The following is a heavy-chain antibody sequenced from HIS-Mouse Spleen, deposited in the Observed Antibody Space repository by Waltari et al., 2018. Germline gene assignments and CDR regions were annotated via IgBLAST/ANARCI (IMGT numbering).Heavy chain of an antibody. J-gene: IGHJ2*01. CDR2: IYSSGGA. D-gene: IGHD6-13*01. CDR1: GGSISSSSYY. V-gene: IGHV4-39*07. CDR3: AGEIPYSSSWYDWYFDL. Sequence: QLQLQESGPGLVKPSETLSLTCTVSGGSISSSSYYWGWIRQPPVKGLGWIGSIYSSGGASYNPSLKSRVTISVDTSKNQFSLKLSSVTAADTAVYYCAGEIPYSSSWYDWYFDLWGRGTLVTVSS.